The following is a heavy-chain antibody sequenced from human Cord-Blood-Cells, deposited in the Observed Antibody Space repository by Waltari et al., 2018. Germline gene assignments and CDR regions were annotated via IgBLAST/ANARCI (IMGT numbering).Heavy chain of an antibody. CDR3: ARGRAVPGHWYFDL. Sequence: QVQLQESGPGLVKPSETLSLTCTVSGGSISSYYWSWIRQPPGKGLEWIGYIYYSGSTNYNPSLKSRVTISVDTSKNQFSLKLSSVTAADTAVYYYARGRAVPGHWYFDLWGRGTLVTVSS. D-gene: IGHD1-26*01. J-gene: IGHJ2*01. CDR2: IYYSGST. CDR1: GGSISSYY. V-gene: IGHV4-59*01.